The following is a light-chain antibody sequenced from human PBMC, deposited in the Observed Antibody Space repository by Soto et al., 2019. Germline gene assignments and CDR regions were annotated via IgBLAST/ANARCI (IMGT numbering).Light chain of an antibody. Sequence: EIILTQSPDTLSLSPGERATLSCRASQSIGNNLAWYQQKPGQTPRLLVFDASTRATGFPPRFSGSGSGTEFTLTISSLQSEDFAVYYCQQYNNWPLTFGGGTKVDIK. J-gene: IGKJ4*01. V-gene: IGKV3-15*01. CDR1: QSIGNN. CDR2: DAS. CDR3: QQYNNWPLT.